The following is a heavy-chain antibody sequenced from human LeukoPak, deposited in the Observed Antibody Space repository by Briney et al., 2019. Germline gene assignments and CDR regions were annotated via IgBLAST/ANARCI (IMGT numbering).Heavy chain of an antibody. Sequence: GGSLRLSCSASGFTFGNSWVHWVRQAPGKGLVWVSLINADGSTATYADSVKGRFTISRDNARNTLSLQMNSLTIEDTAVYYCVVVVEPPDSDGFDVWGQGTMITVSS. CDR2: INADGSTA. D-gene: IGHD1-14*01. J-gene: IGHJ3*01. V-gene: IGHV3-74*01. CDR3: VVVVEPPDSDGFDV. CDR1: GFTFGNSW.